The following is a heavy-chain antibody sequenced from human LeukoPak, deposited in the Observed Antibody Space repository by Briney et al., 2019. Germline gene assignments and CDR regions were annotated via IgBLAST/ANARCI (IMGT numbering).Heavy chain of an antibody. J-gene: IGHJ4*02. CDR1: GFTFADHV. V-gene: IGHV3-43*02. CDR3: VKEASDPYFFDF. CDR2: ISEDDDT. Sequence: GGSLRLSCVASGFTFADHVFHWIRQVPGKGLDWLAFISEDDDTYYADSVQGRFTISRDNSKNSLYFELQSLTTDDAALYYCVKEASDPYFFDFWGQGTLVTVSS.